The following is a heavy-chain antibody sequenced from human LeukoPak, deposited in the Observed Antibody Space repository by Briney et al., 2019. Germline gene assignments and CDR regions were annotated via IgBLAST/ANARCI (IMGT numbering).Heavy chain of an antibody. CDR3: VKNDYGSGGYLELDH. V-gene: IGHV3-64D*09. Sequence: PGGSLRLSCSAYGFTFSSHALHWVRQAPGKGLEYVSGISHNGGSTYYADSVKGGFTISRDNSKNTLYLQMSSLREADTAVYYCVKNDYGSGGYLELDHWGQGTLVTVSS. CDR1: GFTFSSHA. D-gene: IGHD3-10*01. J-gene: IGHJ4*02. CDR2: ISHNGGST.